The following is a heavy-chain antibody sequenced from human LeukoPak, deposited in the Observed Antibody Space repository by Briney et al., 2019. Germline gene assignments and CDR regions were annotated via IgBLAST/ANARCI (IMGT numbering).Heavy chain of an antibody. V-gene: IGHV5-51*01. CDR2: IYPGDSDT. CDR3: ARSYSSSSDY. Sequence: GESLKISCKGSGFSFTSNWIAWVRQMPGKGLEWMGIIYPGDSDTRYSPSFQGQVTISADKSISTAYLQWSSLKASDTAMYYCARSYSSSSDYWGQGTLVTVSS. J-gene: IGHJ4*02. CDR1: GFSFTSNW. D-gene: IGHD6-13*01.